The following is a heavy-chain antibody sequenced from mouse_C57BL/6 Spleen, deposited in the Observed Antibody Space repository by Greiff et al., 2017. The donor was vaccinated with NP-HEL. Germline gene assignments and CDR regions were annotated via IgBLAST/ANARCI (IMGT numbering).Heavy chain of an antibody. CDR3: ARDTTVVGLDYFDY. D-gene: IGHD1-1*01. Sequence: VQLQQPGTELVKPGASVKLSCKASGYTFTSYWMHWVKQRPGQGLEWIGNINPSNGGTNYNEKFKSKATLTVAKSSSTAYMQLSSLTSEDSAVYYCARDTTVVGLDYFDYWGQGTTLTVSS. CDR2: INPSNGGT. J-gene: IGHJ2*01. V-gene: IGHV1-53*01. CDR1: GYTFTSYW.